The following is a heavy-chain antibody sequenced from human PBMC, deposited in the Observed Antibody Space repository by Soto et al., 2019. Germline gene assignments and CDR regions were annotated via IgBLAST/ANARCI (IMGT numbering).Heavy chain of an antibody. CDR2: ISGSGANT. CDR3: ANGRATYGLLTHDY. CDR1: GFTLANYG. V-gene: IGHV3-23*01. Sequence: EVLLLESGGGLVQPGGSLRLSCAASGFTLANYGMGWVRQAPGKGLAWVSCISGSGANTYYADSVKGRFTISRDNSKNTLYLQMNSLTAEDTAVYYCANGRATYGLLTHDYWGQGTLVTVSS. J-gene: IGHJ4*02. D-gene: IGHD3-10*01.